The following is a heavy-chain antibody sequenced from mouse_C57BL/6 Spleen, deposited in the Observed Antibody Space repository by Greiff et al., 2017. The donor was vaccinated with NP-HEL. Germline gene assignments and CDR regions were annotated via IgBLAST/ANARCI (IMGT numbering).Heavy chain of an antibody. V-gene: IGHV7-1*01. CDR2: SRNKANDYTT. CDR1: GFTFSDFY. D-gene: IGHD2-2*01. Sequence: EVQGVESGGGLVQSGRSLRLSCATSGFTFSDFYMEWVRQAPGKGLEWIAASRNKANDYTTKYSSSVKGRFNDTRDSYESILDLQMNGLRAEDTASYYCARDAGDGYDERGAMDYWGKGTSVTVSS. CDR3: ARDAGDGYDERGAMDY. J-gene: IGHJ4*01.